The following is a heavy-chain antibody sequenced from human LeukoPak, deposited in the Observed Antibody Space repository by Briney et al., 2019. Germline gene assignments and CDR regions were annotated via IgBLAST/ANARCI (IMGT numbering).Heavy chain of an antibody. D-gene: IGHD3-10*01. CDR1: GFTFSNAW. CDR3: TTGIGFGEFFDY. V-gene: IGHV3-15*01. CDR2: IKSKTDGGTT. Sequence: PGGSLRLSCAASGFTFSNAWMSWVRQAPGKGLEWVGRIKSKTDGGTTDYAAPMKGRFTISRDDSKNTLYLQMNSLKTEDTAVYYCTTGIGFGEFFDYWGQGTLVTVSS. J-gene: IGHJ4*02.